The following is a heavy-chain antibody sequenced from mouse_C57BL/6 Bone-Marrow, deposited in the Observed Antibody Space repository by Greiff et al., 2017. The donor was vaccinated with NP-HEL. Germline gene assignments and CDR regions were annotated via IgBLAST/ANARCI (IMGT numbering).Heavy chain of an antibody. J-gene: IGHJ2*01. CDR2: IFPGSGST. Sequence: VQLQQSGPELVKPGASVKISCKASGYTFTDYYINWVKQRPGQGLEWIGWIFPGSGSTYYNEKFKGKATLTVDKSSSTAYMSLSSLTSEDSAVYFCARYDGYLYYFDYWGQGTTLTVSS. CDR1: GYTFTDYY. D-gene: IGHD2-3*01. CDR3: ARYDGYLYYFDY. V-gene: IGHV1-75*01.